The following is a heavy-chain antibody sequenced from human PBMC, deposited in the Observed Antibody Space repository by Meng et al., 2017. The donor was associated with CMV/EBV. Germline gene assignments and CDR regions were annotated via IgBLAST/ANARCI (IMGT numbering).Heavy chain of an antibody. J-gene: IGHJ5*02. CDR1: GYTFTSYG. CDR3: AGDPYCGSTSCYPQPNWFDP. CDR2: VSAYNGNT. Sequence: ASVKVSCKASGYTFTSYGISWVRQAPGQGLEWMGWVSAYNGNTNYAQKLQGRVTMTTDTSTSTAYMELRSLSSDDTVLYYCAGDPYCGSTSCYPQPNWFDPWGQGTLVTVSS. D-gene: IGHD2-2*01. V-gene: IGHV1-18*01.